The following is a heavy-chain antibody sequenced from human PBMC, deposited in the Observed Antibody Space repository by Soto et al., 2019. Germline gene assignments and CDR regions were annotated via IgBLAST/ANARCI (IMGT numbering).Heavy chain of an antibody. Sequence: GASVKVSCKASGYTFTSYYMHWVRQAPGQGLEWMGIINPSGGSTSYAQKFQGRVTMTRDTSTSTVYMELSSLRSEDTAVYYCATNNPLYCSSTSCHDYWGQGTLVTVSS. D-gene: IGHD2-2*01. CDR2: INPSGGST. CDR3: ATNNPLYCSSTSCHDY. CDR1: GYTFTSYY. V-gene: IGHV1-46*03. J-gene: IGHJ4*02.